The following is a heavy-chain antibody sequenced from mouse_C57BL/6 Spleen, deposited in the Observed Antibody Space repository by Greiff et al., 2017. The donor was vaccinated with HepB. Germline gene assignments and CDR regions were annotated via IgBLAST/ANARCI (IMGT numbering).Heavy chain of an antibody. Sequence: VQRVESGAELARPGASVKLSCKASGYTFTSYGISWVKQRTGQGLEWIGEIYPRSGNTYYNEKFKGKATLTADKSSSTAYMELRSLTSEDSAVYFCARFYDGYPTWFAYWGQGTLVTVSA. CDR3: ARFYDGYPTWFAY. V-gene: IGHV1-81*01. D-gene: IGHD2-3*01. CDR1: GYTFTSYG. CDR2: IYPRSGNT. J-gene: IGHJ3*01.